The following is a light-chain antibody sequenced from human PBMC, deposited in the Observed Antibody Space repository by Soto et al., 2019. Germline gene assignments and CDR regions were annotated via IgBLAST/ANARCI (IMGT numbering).Light chain of an antibody. J-gene: IGLJ1*01. CDR1: SSDVGGYNY. Sequence: QSALTQPASVSGSPGQSITISCTGTSSDVGGYNYVSWYQQHPGKAPKLMIYXVXNRPSGXXXXXXGSKSGNTASLTISGLQAEDEADYYCSSYTSSSTYVFGTGTKLTVL. V-gene: IGLV2-14*01. CDR3: SSYTSSSTYV. CDR2: XVX.